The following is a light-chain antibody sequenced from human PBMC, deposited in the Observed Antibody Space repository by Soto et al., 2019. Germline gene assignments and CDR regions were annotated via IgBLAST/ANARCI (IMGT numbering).Light chain of an antibody. CDR2: EDN. CDR3: QSYDATNQV. CDR1: SGSIASNY. J-gene: IGLJ3*02. V-gene: IGLV6-57*01. Sequence: NFMLTQPHSVSESPGKTVIISCTRSSGSIASNYVQWYQQRPGSSPTTVIYEDNQRPSGVPDRFSGSIDSSSNSASLTISXXXXXXXXDXFCQSYDATNQVFGGGTKLTVL.